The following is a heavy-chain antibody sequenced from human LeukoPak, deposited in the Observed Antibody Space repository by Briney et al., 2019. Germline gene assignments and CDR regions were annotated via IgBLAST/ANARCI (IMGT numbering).Heavy chain of an antibody. D-gene: IGHD2-2*01. Sequence: PAETLTLTCTVSGGSISSYYRSWIRQPAGKGLEWIGRIYTSGSNNYNPSVKSRVTMSVDTSKNQFSLKLSSVTAADTAVYYCARDLAYQLLFGLSYYYYMDVWGKGTTVTVSS. V-gene: IGHV4-4*07. CDR1: GGSISSYY. CDR3: ARDLAYQLLFGLSYYYYMDV. J-gene: IGHJ6*03. CDR2: IYTSGSN.